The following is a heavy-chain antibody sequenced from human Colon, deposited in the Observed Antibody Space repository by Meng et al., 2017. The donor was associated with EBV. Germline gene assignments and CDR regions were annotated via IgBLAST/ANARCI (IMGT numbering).Heavy chain of an antibody. V-gene: IGHV4-39*07. Sequence: VPGLLKASETLPLTCRGSGHSITTKGYYWGWIRQSPGKGLEWIGSIFYSGNTYFNPSLKTRVTISVEPSKNQFSLKLSSVTAADTAIYYCARERGGVTRDFDSWGQGALVTVSS. CDR1: GHSITTKGYY. D-gene: IGHD3-16*01. J-gene: IGHJ4*02. CDR2: IFYSGNT. CDR3: ARERGGVTRDFDS.